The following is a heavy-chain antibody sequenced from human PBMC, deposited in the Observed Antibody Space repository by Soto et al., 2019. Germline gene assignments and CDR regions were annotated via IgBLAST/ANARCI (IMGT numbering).Heavy chain of an antibody. CDR2: INSDGSST. J-gene: IGHJ6*02. Sequence: EVQLVESGGGLVQPGGSLRLSCAASGFTFSSYWMHWVRQAPGKGLAWVSRINSDGSSTRYADSVKGRFTISRDNAKNTLYLQMNTLRAEDTAVYYCARAPGPRFEVVVPAAMSYYYYGMDVWGQGTTVTVSS. CDR1: GFTFSSYW. D-gene: IGHD2-2*01. CDR3: ARAPGPRFEVVVPAAMSYYYYGMDV. V-gene: IGHV3-74*01.